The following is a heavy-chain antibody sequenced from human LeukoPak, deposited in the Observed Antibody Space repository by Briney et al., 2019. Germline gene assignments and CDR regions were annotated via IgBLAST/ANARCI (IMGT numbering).Heavy chain of an antibody. Sequence: GGSLRLSCAASGFTFSSYAMSWVRQAPGKGLEWVSAISGSGGSTYYADSVKGRFTISRDNSKNTLYLQMNSLRAEDTAVYYCARGRAQDSSSDYWGQGTLVTVSS. D-gene: IGHD6-13*01. CDR1: GFTFSSYA. CDR3: ARGRAQDSSSDY. CDR2: ISGSGGST. J-gene: IGHJ4*02. V-gene: IGHV3-23*01.